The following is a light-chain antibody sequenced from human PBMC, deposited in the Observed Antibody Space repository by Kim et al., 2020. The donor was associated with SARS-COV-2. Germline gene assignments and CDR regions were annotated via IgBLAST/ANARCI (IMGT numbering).Light chain of an antibody. CDR1: SSNIGSNT. CDR3: AAWDDSLNGLYV. Sequence: QRVPISCSGSSSNIGSNTVNWYQQLPRTAPKLLIYNNNQRPSGVPDRFSGSKSGTSASLAISGLQSEDESDYYCAAWDDSLNGLYVFGTGTKVTVL. CDR2: NNN. J-gene: IGLJ1*01. V-gene: IGLV1-44*01.